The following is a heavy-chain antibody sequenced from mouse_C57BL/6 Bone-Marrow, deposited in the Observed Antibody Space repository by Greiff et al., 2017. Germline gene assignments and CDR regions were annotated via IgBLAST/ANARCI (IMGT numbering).Heavy chain of an antibody. J-gene: IGHJ1*03. D-gene: IGHD1-1*01. CDR3: ARGRIYYYGSSPLWWYFDV. Sequence: QVQLQQSGPELVKPGASVKLSCKASGYTFTSYDINWVKPRPGQGLEWIGWIYPRDGSTKYNEKFKGKATLSVDPSSSTAYMALHSLTSEDSAVYFCARGRIYYYGSSPLWWYFDVWGTGTTVTVSS. CDR2: IYPRDGST. V-gene: IGHV1-85*01. CDR1: GYTFTSYD.